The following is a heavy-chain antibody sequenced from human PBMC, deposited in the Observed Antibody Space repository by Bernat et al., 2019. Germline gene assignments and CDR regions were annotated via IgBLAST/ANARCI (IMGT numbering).Heavy chain of an antibody. CDR2: IAPDGDT. J-gene: IGHJ6*03. CDR3: AKGLGGNGDFYYYMDV. CDR1: GFTISTNF. V-gene: IGHV3-66*01. Sequence: EVQLVESGGGLVQPGGSLRLSCAASGFTISTNFISWVRQAPGKGLDWVSIIAPDGDTHHADSVKGRFTISRDSSENTLYLQMNGLRVEDTAVYYCAKGLGGNGDFYYYMDVWGKGTTVTVSS. D-gene: IGHD3-10*01.